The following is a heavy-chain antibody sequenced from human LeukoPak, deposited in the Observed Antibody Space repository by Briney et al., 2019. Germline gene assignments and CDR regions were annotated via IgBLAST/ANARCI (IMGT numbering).Heavy chain of an antibody. V-gene: IGHV4-4*07. Sequence: SETLSLTCTVSGGSISSYYWSWIRQPAGKGLEWIGRIYSSGSTNYNPSLKSRVTMSVDTSKNQFSLNLSSVTAADTAVYYCAREISMMDRSLDNWGQGTMVTVSS. D-gene: IGHD3-22*01. J-gene: IGHJ3*02. CDR3: AREISMMDRSLDN. CDR2: IYSSGST. CDR1: GGSISSYY.